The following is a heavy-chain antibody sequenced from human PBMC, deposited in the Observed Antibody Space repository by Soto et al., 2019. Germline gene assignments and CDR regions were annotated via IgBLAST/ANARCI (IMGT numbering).Heavy chain of an antibody. CDR1: GFTFSSYD. CDR2: IGTAGDT. J-gene: IGHJ4*02. CDR3: TRGADGFDY. D-gene: IGHD3-16*01. V-gene: IGHV3-13*01. Sequence: XSLRLSCAASGFTFSSYDFHWVRQATGKGLEWLSGIGTAGDTYYAGSVKGRFIMSRENAKNSLYLQMNSLRAGDTAVYYCTRGADGFDYWGQGTLVTSPQ.